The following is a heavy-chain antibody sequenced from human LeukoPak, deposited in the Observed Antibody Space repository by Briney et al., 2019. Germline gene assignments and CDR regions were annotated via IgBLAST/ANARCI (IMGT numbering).Heavy chain of an antibody. D-gene: IGHD4-17*01. CDR2: ISGSGGST. Sequence: GGSLRLSCAASGFTFSSYAMSWVRKAPGKGLEWVSAISGSGGSTYYADSVKGRFTISRDNSENRLYLQMNSLRADDTAVYYCARATTVTTGGDYWGQGTLVTVSS. V-gene: IGHV3-23*01. CDR3: ARATTVTTGGDY. CDR1: GFTFSSYA. J-gene: IGHJ4*02.